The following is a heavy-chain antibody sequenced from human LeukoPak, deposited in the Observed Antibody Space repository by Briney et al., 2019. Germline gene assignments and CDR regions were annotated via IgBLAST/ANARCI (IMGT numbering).Heavy chain of an antibody. CDR2: IHHSGST. J-gene: IGHJ4*02. V-gene: IGHV4-4*02. CDR1: GGSISTEKW. CDR3: ARHLDYYGSGSYEF. Sequence: SGTLSLTCAVSGGSISTEKWWSWVRQPPGKGLEWIGDIHHSGSTNYNASLKSRVTFSVDTSKSQFSLRLSSVTASDTAVYYCARHLDYYGSGSYEFWGKGTLVTVST. D-gene: IGHD3-10*01.